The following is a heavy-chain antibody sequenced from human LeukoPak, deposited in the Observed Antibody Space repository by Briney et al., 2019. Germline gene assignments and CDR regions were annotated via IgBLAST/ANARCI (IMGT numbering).Heavy chain of an antibody. CDR2: ISSSSTI. J-gene: IGHJ6*03. V-gene: IGHV3-48*01. Sequence: GGSLRLSCAASGFTFSSYSMNWVRQAPGKGLEWVSYISSSSTIYYADSVKGRFTISRDNAKNSLYLQMNSLRVEDTAVYYCARPRSGYYMDVWGKGTTVTVSS. CDR3: ARPRSGYYMDV. D-gene: IGHD3-3*01. CDR1: GFTFSSYS.